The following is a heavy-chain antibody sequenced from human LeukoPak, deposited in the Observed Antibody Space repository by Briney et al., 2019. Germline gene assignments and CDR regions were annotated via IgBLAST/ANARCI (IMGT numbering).Heavy chain of an antibody. CDR3: ARAFGTLSSWYFQGGETVDY. D-gene: IGHD6-13*01. CDR1: GYTFTSYD. J-gene: IGHJ4*02. V-gene: IGHV1-8*01. CDR2: MNPNSGNT. Sequence: ASVKVSCKASGYTFTSYDINWVRQATGQGLEWMGWMNPNSGNTGYAQKFQGRVTMTRNTSISTAYMELSSLRSEDTAVYYCARAFGTLSSWYFQGGETVDYWGQGTLVTVSS.